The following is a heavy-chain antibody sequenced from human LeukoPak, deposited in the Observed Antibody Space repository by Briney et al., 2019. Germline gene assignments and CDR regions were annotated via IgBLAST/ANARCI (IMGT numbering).Heavy chain of an antibody. CDR3: ARGVGQQLVKYNWFDP. CDR1: GGTFSSYA. CDR2: IIPIFGTA. Sequence: PVKVSCKVSGGTFSSYAISWVRQAPGQGLEWMGGIIPIFGTANYAQKFQGRVTITADESTSTAYMELSSLRSEDTAVYYCARGVGQQLVKYNWFDPWGQGTLVTVSS. V-gene: IGHV1-69*13. J-gene: IGHJ5*02. D-gene: IGHD6-13*01.